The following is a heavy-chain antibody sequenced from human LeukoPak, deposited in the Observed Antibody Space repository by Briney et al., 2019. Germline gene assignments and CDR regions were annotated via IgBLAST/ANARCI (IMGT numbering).Heavy chain of an antibody. V-gene: IGHV3-48*04. Sequence: GGSLRLSCAASGFTFSTYSMSWVRHAPGKGLECVSYISSSSDSIDYADSVRRRFTISRDNAKHSLYLQMNSLRAEDTALYYCARGVFSSSTFDYWGQGALVTVSS. CDR2: ISSSSDSI. CDR1: GFTFSTYS. CDR3: ARGVFSSSTFDY. J-gene: IGHJ4*02. D-gene: IGHD6-6*01.